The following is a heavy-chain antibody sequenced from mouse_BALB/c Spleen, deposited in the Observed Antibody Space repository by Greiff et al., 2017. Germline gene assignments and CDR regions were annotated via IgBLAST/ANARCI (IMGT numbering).Heavy chain of an antibody. CDR3: ARDGEGYAMDY. CDR2: ISSGSSTI. J-gene: IGHJ4*01. CDR1: GFTFSSFG. Sequence: EVKVVESGGGLVQPGGSRKLSCAASGFTFSSFGMHWVRQAPEKGLEWVAYISSGSSTIYYADTVKGRFTISRDNPKNTLFLQMTSLRSEDTAMYYCARDGEGYAMDYWGQGTSVTVSS. V-gene: IGHV5-17*02.